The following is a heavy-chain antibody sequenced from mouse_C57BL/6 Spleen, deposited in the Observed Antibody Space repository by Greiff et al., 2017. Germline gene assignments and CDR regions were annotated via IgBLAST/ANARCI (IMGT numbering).Heavy chain of an antibody. V-gene: IGHV3-6*01. D-gene: IGHD2-4*01. CDR1: GYSITSGYY. J-gene: IGHJ4*01. Sequence: EVKLVESGPGLVKPSQSLSLTCSVTGYSITSGYYWNWIRQFPGNKLEWMGYISYDGSNNYNPSLKNRISITRDTSKNQFFLKLNSVTTEDTATYYCASHDYDDAMDYWGQGTSVTVSS. CDR2: ISYDGSN. CDR3: ASHDYDDAMDY.